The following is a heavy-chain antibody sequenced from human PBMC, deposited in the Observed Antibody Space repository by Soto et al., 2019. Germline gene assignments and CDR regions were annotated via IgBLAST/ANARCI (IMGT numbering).Heavy chain of an antibody. CDR2: IYYSGST. Sequence: SETLSLTCTVSGGSVSSGSYYWSWIRQPPGKGLEWIGYIYYSGSTNYNPSLKSRVTISVDTSKNQFSLKLSSVTAADTAVYYCARAPPRRGYSYGPLDYWGQGTLVTVSS. D-gene: IGHD5-18*01. CDR1: GGSVSSGSYY. J-gene: IGHJ4*02. CDR3: ARAPPRRGYSYGPLDY. V-gene: IGHV4-61*01.